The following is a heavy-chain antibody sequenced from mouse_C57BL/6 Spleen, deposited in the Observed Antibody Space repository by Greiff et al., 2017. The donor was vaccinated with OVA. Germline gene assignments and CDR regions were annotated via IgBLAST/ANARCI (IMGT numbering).Heavy chain of an antibody. Sequence: VQLQQPGAELVKPGASVKLSCKASGYTFTSYWMQWVKQRPGQGLEWIGEIDPSDSYTNYNQKFKGKATLTVDTSSSTAYMQLSSLTSEDSAVYYCARSRLGQDYWGQGTTLTVSS. J-gene: IGHJ2*01. CDR3: ARSRLGQDY. D-gene: IGHD4-1*01. V-gene: IGHV1-50*01. CDR1: GYTFTSYW. CDR2: IDPSDSYT.